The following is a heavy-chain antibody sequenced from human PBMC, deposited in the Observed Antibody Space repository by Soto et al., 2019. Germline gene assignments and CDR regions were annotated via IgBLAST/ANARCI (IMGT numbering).Heavy chain of an antibody. Sequence: EVQLVESGGGLVQPGGSLRLSCAASGFTVSTNYMTWVRQAPGKGLEWVSVIYIDGSTYYADSVKGRFTISRDNSKNTLYLQVNNLRAEDTAVYYCARIGASSSAAGAFDIWGLGTMVTVSS. CDR2: IYIDGST. V-gene: IGHV3-66*01. CDR1: GFTVSTNY. J-gene: IGHJ3*02. CDR3: ARIGASSSAAGAFDI. D-gene: IGHD6-6*01.